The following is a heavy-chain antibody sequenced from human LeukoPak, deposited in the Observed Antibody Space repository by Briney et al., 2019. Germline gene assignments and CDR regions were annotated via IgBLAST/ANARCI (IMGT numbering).Heavy chain of an antibody. Sequence: SVKVSCKASGGTFISYTISWVRRAPGQGLEWMGRIITILGIANYAQKFQGRVTITADKATSTAYMELSSLRSEDTAVYYCASVGCSSTSCHGEYYYYMDVWGKGTTGTVS. CDR1: GGTFISYT. CDR3: ASVGCSSTSCHGEYYYYMDV. J-gene: IGHJ6*03. D-gene: IGHD2-2*01. CDR2: IITILGIA. V-gene: IGHV1-69*02.